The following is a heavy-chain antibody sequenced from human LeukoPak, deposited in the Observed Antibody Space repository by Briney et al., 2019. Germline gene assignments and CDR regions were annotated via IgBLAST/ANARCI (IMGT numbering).Heavy chain of an antibody. CDR1: GGSISSSSYY. Sequence: PSETLSLTCTVSGGSISSSSYYWGWIRQPPGKGLEWIGSIYYSGSTYYNPSLKSRVTISVDTSKNQFSLKLSSVTAADTAVYYCAKDGGSHLFDYWGQGALVTVSS. CDR2: IYYSGST. CDR3: AKDGGSHLFDY. D-gene: IGHD1-26*01. V-gene: IGHV4-39*07. J-gene: IGHJ4*02.